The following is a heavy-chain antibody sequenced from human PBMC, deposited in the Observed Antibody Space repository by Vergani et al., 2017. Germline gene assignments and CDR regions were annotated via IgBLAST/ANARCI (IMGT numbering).Heavy chain of an antibody. D-gene: IGHD1-1*01. J-gene: IGHJ4*02. Sequence: EVELVQSGPEMRKPGESLKISCKGSEYSFGNYWIGWVRQMPGKGLEWMGIIYPADSDTRYSRSFQGQVTISADKSISTAFLKWDSLKASDTALYYCARHTTYTDSWGPGTLVTVSS. CDR2: IYPADSDT. V-gene: IGHV5-51*01. CDR3: ARHTTYTDS. CDR1: EYSFGNYW.